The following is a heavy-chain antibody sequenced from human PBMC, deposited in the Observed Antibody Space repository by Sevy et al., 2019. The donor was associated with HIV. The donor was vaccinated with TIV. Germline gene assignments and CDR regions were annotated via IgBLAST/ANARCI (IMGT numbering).Heavy chain of an antibody. CDR2: IYHSGST. CDR3: ASSEWTWIQLGSFDY. CDR1: GYSISSGYY. Sequence: SETLSLTCTVSGYSISSGYYWGWIRQPPGKGLEWIGSIYHSGSTYYNPSLKSRVTMSVDTSKNQFSLKLSSVTAADTAVYHCASSEWTWIQLGSFDYWGQGTLVTVSS. D-gene: IGHD5-18*01. J-gene: IGHJ4*02. V-gene: IGHV4-38-2*02.